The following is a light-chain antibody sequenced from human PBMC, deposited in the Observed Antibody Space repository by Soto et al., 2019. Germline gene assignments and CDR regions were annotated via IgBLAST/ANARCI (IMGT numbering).Light chain of an antibody. Sequence: DSHMTLKNTTLSASVGDRVTITFRASQSLNSCLAWYQQKPGKAPKVLISDASSLESGVPARFSGSGSETEFTLTISSLQADDCVSDYCEDYNSLPRRFGAGTKVDIK. V-gene: IGKV1-5*01. CDR3: EDYNSLPRR. CDR2: DAS. J-gene: IGKJ4*02. CDR1: QSLNSC.